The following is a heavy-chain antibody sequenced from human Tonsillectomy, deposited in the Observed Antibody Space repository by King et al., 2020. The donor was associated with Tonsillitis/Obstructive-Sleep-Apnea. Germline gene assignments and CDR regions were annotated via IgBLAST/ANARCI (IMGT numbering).Heavy chain of an antibody. J-gene: IGHJ4*02. CDR1: GFTFSSYA. CDR2: ISYDGSNK. V-gene: IGHV3-30*04. CDR3: ARDQGIVVVPAHVFDY. D-gene: IGHD2-2*01. Sequence: VQLVESGGGVVQPGRSLRLSCAASGFTFSSYAMHWVRQAPGKGLEWVAVISYDGSNKYYADSVKGRFTISRDNSKNTLYLQMNSLRAEDTAVYYCARDQGIVVVPAHVFDYRGQGTLVTVSS.